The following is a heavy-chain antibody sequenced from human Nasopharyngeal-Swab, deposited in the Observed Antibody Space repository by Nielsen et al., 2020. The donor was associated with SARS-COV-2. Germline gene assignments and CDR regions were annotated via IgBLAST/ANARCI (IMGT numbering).Heavy chain of an antibody. D-gene: IGHD1-1*01. CDR1: GDSVSSNSAA. J-gene: IGHJ3*02. V-gene: IGHV6-1*01. CDR2: TYYRSKWYN. CDR3: AREAGLEDDAFDI. Sequence: SQTLSLTCAISGDSVSSNSAAWNWIRRSPSRGLEWLGRTYYRSKWYNDYAVSVKSRITINPDTSKNQFSLQLNSVTPEDTAVYYCAREAGLEDDAFDIWGQGTMVTVSS.